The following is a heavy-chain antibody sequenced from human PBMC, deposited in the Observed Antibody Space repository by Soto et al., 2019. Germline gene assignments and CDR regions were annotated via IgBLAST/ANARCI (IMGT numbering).Heavy chain of an antibody. D-gene: IGHD3-22*01. CDR3: ARGGYYYDSSGYSPLDY. CDR2: IYYSGST. J-gene: IGHJ4*02. V-gene: IGHV4-31*03. Sequence: TLSLTCTVSGGSISSGGYYWSWIRQHPGKGLEWIGYIYYSGSTYYNPSLKSRVTISVDTSKNQFSLKLSSVTAADTAVYYCARGGYYYDSSGYSPLDYWGQGTLVTVSS. CDR1: GGSISSGGYY.